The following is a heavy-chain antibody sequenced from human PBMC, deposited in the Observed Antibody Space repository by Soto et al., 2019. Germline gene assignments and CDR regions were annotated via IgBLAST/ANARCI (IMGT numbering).Heavy chain of an antibody. D-gene: IGHD2-21*01. CDR1: GGSISSYY. CDR3: ARHVGGLAYYYYMDV. Sequence: PSETLSLTCTVSGGSISSYYWSWIRQPPGKGLEWIGYIYYSVSTNYNPSLKSRVTISVDTSKNQFSLKLSSVTAADTAVYYCARHVGGLAYYYYMDVWGKGTTVTVSS. V-gene: IGHV4-59*08. CDR2: IYYSVST. J-gene: IGHJ6*03.